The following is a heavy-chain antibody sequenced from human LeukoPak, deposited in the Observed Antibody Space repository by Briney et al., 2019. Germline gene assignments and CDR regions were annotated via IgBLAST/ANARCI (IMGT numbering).Heavy chain of an antibody. V-gene: IGHV1-69*13. CDR3: ASANCSGGSCYLPLSLY. CDR2: IIPIFGTA. D-gene: IGHD2-15*01. CDR1: GGTFSRYA. J-gene: IGHJ4*02. Sequence: SVKVSRKASGGTFSRYAISWVRQAPGQGLEWMGGIIPIFGTANYAQKFQGRVTITADESTSTAYMELSSLRSEDTAVYYCASANCSGGSCYLPLSLYCGQGTLVTVSS.